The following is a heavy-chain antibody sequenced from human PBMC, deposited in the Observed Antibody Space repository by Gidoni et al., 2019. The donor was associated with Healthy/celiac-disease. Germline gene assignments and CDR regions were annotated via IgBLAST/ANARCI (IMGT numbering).Heavy chain of an antibody. V-gene: IGHV4-61*02. D-gene: IGHD3-22*01. CDR3: ARVWAGDSSGYPFDY. CDR1: CGSISSGSYY. J-gene: IGHJ4*02. Sequence: QVQLQESGPGLVKPSQPLSLTCNVSCGSISSGSYYWTWLRQPAGKVLEWIGRIYTSGSNNDDPSIKSRVTISVDTSKNQLSLKLSSVTAADTAVYYCARVWAGDSSGYPFDYWGQGTLVTVSS. CDR2: IYTSGSN.